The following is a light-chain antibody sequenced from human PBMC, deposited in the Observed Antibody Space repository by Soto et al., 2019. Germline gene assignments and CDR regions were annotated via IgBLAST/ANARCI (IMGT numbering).Light chain of an antibody. CDR2: GAS. J-gene: IGKJ3*01. CDR1: QSVGSN. CDR3: HYYNSWPPLFT. Sequence: EVVMTQSPATLSVSPGDRATLSCRASQSVGSNLAWYQQRPGQAPKLLIYGASTRATNVPARFSGSGSGTEFTFTISILQSEDFAFSFYHYYNSWPPLFTFGPGTKVDFK. V-gene: IGKV3-15*01.